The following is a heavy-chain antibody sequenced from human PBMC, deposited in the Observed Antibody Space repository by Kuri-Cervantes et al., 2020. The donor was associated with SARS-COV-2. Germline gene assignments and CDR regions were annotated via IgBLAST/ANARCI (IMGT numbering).Heavy chain of an antibody. D-gene: IGHD3-9*01. CDR3: AGDGIITISYYYYYGMDV. J-gene: IGHJ6*02. Sequence: GESLKISCATSGFTFSSYSMNWVRQAPGKGLEWVSYISSSGSTIYYADSVKGRFTISRDNAKNSLYLQMNSLRDEDTAVYYCAGDGIITISYYYYYGMDVWGQGTTVTVSS. CDR2: ISSSGSTI. V-gene: IGHV3-48*02. CDR1: GFTFSSYS.